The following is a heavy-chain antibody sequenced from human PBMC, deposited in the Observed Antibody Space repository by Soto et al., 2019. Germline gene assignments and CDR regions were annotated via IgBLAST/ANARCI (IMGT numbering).Heavy chain of an antibody. Sequence: QVQLVESGVGVVQPGRSLRLSCAASGFTFSSYAMHWVRQAPGKGLEWVAVISYDGSNKYYADSVKGRFTISRDNSKNTLYLQMNSLRAEDTAVYYCARAGTTVTECNWFDPWGQGTLVTVSS. J-gene: IGHJ5*02. CDR3: ARAGTTVTECNWFDP. CDR1: GFTFSSYA. D-gene: IGHD4-4*01. CDR2: ISYDGSNK. V-gene: IGHV3-30-3*01.